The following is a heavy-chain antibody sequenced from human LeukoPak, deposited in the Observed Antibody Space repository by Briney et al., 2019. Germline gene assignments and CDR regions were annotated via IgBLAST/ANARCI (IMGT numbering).Heavy chain of an antibody. Sequence: ASVKVSCTASGYTFTSYNMHWVRQASGQGLEWMGVINPRDGSTTYAQKFQGRVTVTRDTSTSTVYMELSSLRSEDTAVYYCARSWIEIWSLVYWGQGTLVTVSS. J-gene: IGHJ4*02. CDR1: GYTFTSYN. D-gene: IGHD5-18*01. V-gene: IGHV1-46*01. CDR3: ARSWIEIWSLVY. CDR2: INPRDGST.